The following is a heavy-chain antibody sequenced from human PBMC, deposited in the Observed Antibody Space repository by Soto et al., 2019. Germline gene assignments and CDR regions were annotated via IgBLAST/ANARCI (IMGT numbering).Heavy chain of an antibody. Sequence: QAHLMQSGAEVKKPGSSVKVSCKASGGTFSGYAISWVRQRPGRGLEWMGGTIPIFGITTYAEKFQGRITLAADESTGTAFMDLRSLISEDTAVYYCARDPSSITGTKSSEDFQFWGPGTLVSVSS. D-gene: IGHD1-20*01. CDR2: TIPIFGIT. CDR1: GGTFSGYA. V-gene: IGHV1-69*01. J-gene: IGHJ1*01. CDR3: ARDPSSITGTKSSEDFQF.